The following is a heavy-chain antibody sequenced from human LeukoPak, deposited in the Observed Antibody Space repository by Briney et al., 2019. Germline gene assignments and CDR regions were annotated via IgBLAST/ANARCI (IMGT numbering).Heavy chain of an antibody. V-gene: IGHV3-21*01. D-gene: IGHD1-7*01. CDR2: ISSSSSYI. Sequence: GGSLRLSCAASGFTFSSYSMNWVRQAPGKGLEWVSSISSSSSYIYYADSVKGPFTISRDNAKNSLYLQMNSLRAEDTAVYYCARDLSELRSAFDIWGQGTMVTVSS. J-gene: IGHJ3*02. CDR1: GFTFSSYS. CDR3: ARDLSELRSAFDI.